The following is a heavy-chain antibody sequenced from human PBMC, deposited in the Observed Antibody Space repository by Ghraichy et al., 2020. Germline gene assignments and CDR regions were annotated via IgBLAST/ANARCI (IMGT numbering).Heavy chain of an antibody. CDR3: ARSGTYSSGWQNWFDP. CDR2: IYYSGST. J-gene: IGHJ5*02. V-gene: IGHV4-59*01. Sequence: SETLSLTCTVSGGSISSYYWSWIRQPPGKGLEWIGYIYYSGSTNYNPSLKSRVTISVDTSKNQFSLKLSSVTAADTAVYYCARSGTYSSGWQNWFDPWGQGTLVTVSS. D-gene: IGHD6-19*01. CDR1: GGSISSYY.